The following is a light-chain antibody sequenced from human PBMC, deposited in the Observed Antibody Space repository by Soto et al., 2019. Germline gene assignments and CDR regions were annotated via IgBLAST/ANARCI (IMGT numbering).Light chain of an antibody. J-gene: IGKJ1*01. CDR3: HQYGTSPPWT. V-gene: IGKV3-20*01. CDR2: GAS. Sequence: EIVLTQSTRTLSLSPGERATLSCRASHSVSSSYLAWYQQKPGQAPRLLIYGASSRATGLTDRFSGSGSGTDLILTISRLEPEDFAVYYCHQYGTSPPWTFGQGTRVE. CDR1: HSVSSSY.